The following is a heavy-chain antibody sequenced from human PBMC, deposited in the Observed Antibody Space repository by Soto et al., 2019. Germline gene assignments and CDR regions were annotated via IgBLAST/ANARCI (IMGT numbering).Heavy chain of an antibody. V-gene: IGHV3-11*06. J-gene: IGHJ3*02. D-gene: IGHD3-22*01. CDR3: ARRKYYYDSSGYALDI. Sequence: GGSLGLSCAASGLTFSDYYMSWIRQAPGKGLEWVSYISSSSSYTNYADSVKGRFTISRDNAKNSLYLQMNSLRAEDTAVYYCARRKYYYDSSGYALDIWGQGTMVTVSS. CDR1: GLTFSDYY. CDR2: ISSSSSYT.